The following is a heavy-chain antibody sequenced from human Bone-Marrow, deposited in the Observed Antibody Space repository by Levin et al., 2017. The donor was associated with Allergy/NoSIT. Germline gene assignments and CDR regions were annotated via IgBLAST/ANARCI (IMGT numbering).Heavy chain of an antibody. CDR3: ARDTYSDILTGPGGFDP. J-gene: IGHJ5*02. D-gene: IGHD3-9*01. Sequence: SETLSLTCTVSGGSISSGDYYWSWIRQPPGKGLEWIGYIYDSGSTYYNPSLPRRVTISVATSKNEFSLKLNSVTAAETAVYYCARDTYSDILTGPGGFDPWGQGTLVTVSS. CDR1: GGSISSGDYY. CDR2: IYDSGST. V-gene: IGHV4-30-4*01.